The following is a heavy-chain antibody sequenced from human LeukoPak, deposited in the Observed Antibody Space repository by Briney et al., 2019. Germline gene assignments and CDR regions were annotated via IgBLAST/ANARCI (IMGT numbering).Heavy chain of an antibody. V-gene: IGHV4-59*08. J-gene: IGHJ6*02. Sequence: SETLSLTCTVSGGSISSYDWSWIRQPPGKGLEWIGYFYYTRSTKYNPSLKSRVTISVDTSKNQISLDLSSVTAADTAVYYCARGTYYGSGSYPPIHYYYYYYGMDVWGQGTTVTVSS. CDR3: ARGTYYGSGSYPPIHYYYYYYGMDV. CDR1: GGSISSYD. D-gene: IGHD3-10*01. CDR2: FYYTRST.